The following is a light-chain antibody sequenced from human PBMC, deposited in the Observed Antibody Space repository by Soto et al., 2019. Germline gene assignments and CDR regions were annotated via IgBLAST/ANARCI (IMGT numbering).Light chain of an antibody. CDR1: DSNIGYNS. V-gene: IGLV1-51*01. CDR2: DNT. CDR3: GTWYNSLSVGRV. Sequence: QSVLTQPPSVSAAPGQKVTISCSGSDSNIGYNSVSWYQQLPGTAPRLLIYDNTKRPSGIPDRFSGSKSGTSATLGIAGLQTGDEADYYCGTWYNSLSVGRVFGGGTKLTVL. J-gene: IGLJ2*01.